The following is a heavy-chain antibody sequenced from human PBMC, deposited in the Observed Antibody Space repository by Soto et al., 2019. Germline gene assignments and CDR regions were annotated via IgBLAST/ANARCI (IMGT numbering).Heavy chain of an antibody. D-gene: IGHD2-15*01. Sequence: GASVKVSCKASGYTFTSYDINCVRQATGQGLEWMGWMNPNSGNTGYAQKFQGRVTMTRNTSISTAYMELSSLRSEDTAVYYCARSGAIAARMDVWGQGTTVTVSS. V-gene: IGHV1-8*01. CDR1: GYTFTSYD. J-gene: IGHJ6*02. CDR3: ARSGAIAARMDV. CDR2: MNPNSGNT.